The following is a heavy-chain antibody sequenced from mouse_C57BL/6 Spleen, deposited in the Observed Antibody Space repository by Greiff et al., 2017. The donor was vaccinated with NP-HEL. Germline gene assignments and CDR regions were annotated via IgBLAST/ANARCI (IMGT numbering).Heavy chain of an antibody. CDR2: LWRGGST. Sequence: QVQLQQSGPGLVQPSQSLSITCTVSGFSLTSYGVHWVRQSPGKGLEWLGVLWRGGSTDYNAAFMSRLSITKDNSKSQVFFKMNSLQADDTAIYYCAPEGNYDYAMDYWGQGTSVTVSS. CDR1: GFSLTSYG. D-gene: IGHD2-4*01. V-gene: IGHV2-5*01. J-gene: IGHJ4*01. CDR3: APEGNYDYAMDY.